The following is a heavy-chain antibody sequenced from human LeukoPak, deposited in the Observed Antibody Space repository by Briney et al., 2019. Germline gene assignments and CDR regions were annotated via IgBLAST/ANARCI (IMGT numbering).Heavy chain of an antibody. V-gene: IGHV3-30*04. CDR1: GFTFSTFP. J-gene: IGHJ6*03. CDR2: ISDDGRDT. D-gene: IGHD6-6*01. Sequence: GTSLRLSCEASGFTFSTFPMHWVRQTPDKRLEWVAVISDDGRDTYYADSVKGRFTISRDNSKNTLYLQMNSLSPEDTAVVYCARVGRVSIYPSYMDVRGKGTTVTVSS. CDR3: ARVGRVSIYPSYMDV.